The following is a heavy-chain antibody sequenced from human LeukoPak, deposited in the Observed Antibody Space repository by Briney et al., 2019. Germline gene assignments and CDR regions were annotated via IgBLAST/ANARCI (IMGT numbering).Heavy chain of an antibody. V-gene: IGHV4-4*02. CDR1: GGSISDTNW. CDR2: VNLQGST. J-gene: IGHJ4*02. CDR3: AREGGPYRPLDY. Sequence: ASETLSLTGGVSGGSISDTNWWTWFRQPPGKGLEWIGEVNLQGSTNYNPSLKSRVAISVDKSENHISLKLTSVTAADTAVYYCAREGGPYRPLDYSGQGTLVTVAS.